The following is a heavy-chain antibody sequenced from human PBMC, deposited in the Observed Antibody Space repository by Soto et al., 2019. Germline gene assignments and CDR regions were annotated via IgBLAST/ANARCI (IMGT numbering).Heavy chain of an antibody. V-gene: IGHV4-59*01. CDR3: ARGASWQLAFDH. CDR1: SDSISSYY. CDR2: ISYSGST. Sequence: QVQLQESGPGLVKPSETLSLTCTVSSDSISSYYWSWIRQPPGKRLEWIGYISYSGSTDYNPSLKYRVTLSGDTSQDQYALKVSAVTAADTDVYYCARGASWQLAFDHGGQGALVTVPS. D-gene: IGHD6-13*01. J-gene: IGHJ4*02.